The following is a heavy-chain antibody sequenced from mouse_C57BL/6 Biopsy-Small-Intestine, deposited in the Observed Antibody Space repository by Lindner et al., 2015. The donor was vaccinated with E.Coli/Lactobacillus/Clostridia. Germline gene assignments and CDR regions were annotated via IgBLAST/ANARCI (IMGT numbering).Heavy chain of an antibody. V-gene: IGHV3-8*01. CDR1: GDSIISDY. Sequence: VQLQESGPGLAIPSQTLSLTCSVSGDSIISDYWHWIRKIPGNKLEYMGYISYSGGTYYNPSLKSRISITRDTSRNQYCLQLNSVTTEDTATYYCARSTHTWYYFDYWGQGTTLTVSS. J-gene: IGHJ2*01. CDR3: ARSTHTWYYFDY. D-gene: IGHD6-1*01. CDR2: ISYSGGT.